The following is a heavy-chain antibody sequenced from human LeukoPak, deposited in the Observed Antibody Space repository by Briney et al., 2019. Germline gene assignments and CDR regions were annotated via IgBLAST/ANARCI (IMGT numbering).Heavy chain of an antibody. V-gene: IGHV1-58*02. D-gene: IGHD4-17*01. CDR1: GFTFTSSA. CDR3: AAADYGDYQWYFDL. Sequence: ASVKVSCKASGFTFTSSAMQWVRQARGQRLEWIGWIVVGSGNTNYAQKFQERVTITRDMSTSTAYMELSSLRSEDTAVYYCAAADYGDYQWYFDLWGRRTLVTVSS. J-gene: IGHJ2*01. CDR2: IVVGSGNT.